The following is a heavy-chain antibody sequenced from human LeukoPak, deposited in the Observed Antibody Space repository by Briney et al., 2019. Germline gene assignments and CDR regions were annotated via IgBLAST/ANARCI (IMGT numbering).Heavy chain of an antibody. Sequence: GGSLRLSCAASGFTFSSYAMSWVRQAPGKGLEWVSAISGSGGSTYYAGSVKGRFTISRDNSKNTLYLQMNSLRAEDTAVYYCAKDPGSYYYDSSGYYLRVDYWGQGTLVTVSS. J-gene: IGHJ4*02. CDR1: GFTFSSYA. CDR3: AKDPGSYYYDSSGYYLRVDY. D-gene: IGHD3-22*01. V-gene: IGHV3-23*01. CDR2: ISGSGGST.